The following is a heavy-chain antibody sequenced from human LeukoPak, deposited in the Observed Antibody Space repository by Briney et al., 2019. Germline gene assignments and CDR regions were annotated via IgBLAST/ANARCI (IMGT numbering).Heavy chain of an antibody. D-gene: IGHD5-12*01. J-gene: IGHJ4*02. V-gene: IGHV3-23*01. CDR2: ISGSGDDT. CDR1: GLTFSSYG. Sequence: GSLRLSCAASGLTFSSYGMSWVRQAPGKGLEWVSGISGSGDDTYYADSVRGRFIISRDNSKNTLYLQMNSLRAEDTAVYYCAKDNYGYSGFLRDFWGQGTLVTVSS. CDR3: AKDNYGYSGFLRDF.